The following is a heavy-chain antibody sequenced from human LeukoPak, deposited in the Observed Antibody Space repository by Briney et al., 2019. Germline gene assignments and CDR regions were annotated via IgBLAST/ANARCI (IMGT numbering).Heavy chain of an antibody. D-gene: IGHD5-18*01. CDR3: VKDILDTAVEVY. CDR1: GYTLTTYT. J-gene: IGHJ4*02. V-gene: IGHV3-64D*09. CDR2: ISGDGGST. Sequence: GGSLRLSCSASGYTLTTYTMYWVRQAPGKGLQYVSAISGDGGSTYYVDPVKGRFTISRDNSKNTLYLQMSGLRAEDTAVYYCVKDILDTAVEVYWGQGTLVTVSS.